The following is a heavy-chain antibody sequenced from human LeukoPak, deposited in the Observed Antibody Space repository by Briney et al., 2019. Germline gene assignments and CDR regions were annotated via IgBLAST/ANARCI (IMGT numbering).Heavy chain of an antibody. J-gene: IGHJ4*02. V-gene: IGHV1-69*04. Sequence: SVKVSCKASGGTFSSYAISWVRQAPGQGLEWMGRIIPILGIANYAQKFQGRVTITADKSTSTAYMELSSLRSEDTAVYYCARDHWRSSGWYHYWGQGTLVTVSS. CDR3: ARDHWRSSGWYHY. D-gene: IGHD6-19*01. CDR1: GGTFSSYA. CDR2: IIPILGIA.